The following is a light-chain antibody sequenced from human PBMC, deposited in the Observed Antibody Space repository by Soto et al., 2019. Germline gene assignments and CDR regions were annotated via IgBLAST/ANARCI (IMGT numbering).Light chain of an antibody. Sequence: DIQMTQSPSTLSASVGYRVTITCRASQSISSWLAWYQQSPGKAPKLLIYDASTLESGVPSRFSGSGSGTEFTLTISSLQPDDFATYYCQQYNSYWTFGQGTKVDIK. CDR3: QQYNSYWT. J-gene: IGKJ1*01. V-gene: IGKV1-5*01. CDR1: QSISSW. CDR2: DAS.